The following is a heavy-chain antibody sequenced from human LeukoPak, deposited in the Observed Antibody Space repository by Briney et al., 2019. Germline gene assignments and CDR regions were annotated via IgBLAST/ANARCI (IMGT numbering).Heavy chain of an antibody. Sequence: GGSLRLSCAPSGFTSCRYAMHWVRHAPGKGLGWVTVISYDGTNKYYADSVKGRFTISRDNSKNTLYLQMYSLRTEDTAVYYCARELSPVLPFYYMDVWGKGTTVTVSS. J-gene: IGHJ6*03. CDR3: ARELSPVLPFYYMDV. CDR2: ISYDGTNK. CDR1: GFTSCRYA. D-gene: IGHD2-15*01. V-gene: IGHV3-30*04.